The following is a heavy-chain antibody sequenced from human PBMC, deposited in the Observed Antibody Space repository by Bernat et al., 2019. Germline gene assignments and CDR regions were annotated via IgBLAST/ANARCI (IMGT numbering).Heavy chain of an antibody. Sequence: EVQLAESGGGLVQPGGSLRLSCAASGFTFRDYWMDWVRQAPGKGPVWVSRINIDGTTTNYADSVKGRFTMSRDNAKNTVYLQMNSLRAEETAVYYCVGDPNRRLDDWGQGTQGTVSP. J-gene: IGHJ4*02. D-gene: IGHD2-21*02. CDR2: INIDGTTT. V-gene: IGHV3-74*01. CDR3: VGDPNRRLDD. CDR1: GFTFRDYW.